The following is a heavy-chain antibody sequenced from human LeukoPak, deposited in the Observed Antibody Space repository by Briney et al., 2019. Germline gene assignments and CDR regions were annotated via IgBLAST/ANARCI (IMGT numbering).Heavy chain of an antibody. V-gene: IGHV3-48*03. Sequence: GGSLRLSCAASGCTFSDYEMNWVRQAPGKGLEWVSYISNSGSTTYFADSVKGRFTISRDNAKNSLYLQMNSLRAEDTAVYYCARQMRRCRGSYFYFDYWGQGTLVTVSS. D-gene: IGHD1-26*01. CDR1: GCTFSDYE. CDR3: ARQMRRCRGSYFYFDY. CDR2: ISNSGSTT. J-gene: IGHJ4*02.